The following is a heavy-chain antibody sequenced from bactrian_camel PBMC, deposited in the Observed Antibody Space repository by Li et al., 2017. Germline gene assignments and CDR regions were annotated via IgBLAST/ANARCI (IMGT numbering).Heavy chain of an antibody. J-gene: IGHJ4*01. Sequence: VQLVESGGGSVQTGGSLTLSCVVPDNTASNLCMGYFRRPDGKERKKVATIDSDGTTMYDDSVKGRFTISKDNAKNSVRMQIVSLTPEDSGMYYCVADRACKSSPSVMWKYRGEGTQVTV. CDR2: IDSDGTT. V-gene: IGHV3S53*01. D-gene: IGHD1*01. CDR3: VADRACKSSPSVMWKY. CDR1: DNTASNLC.